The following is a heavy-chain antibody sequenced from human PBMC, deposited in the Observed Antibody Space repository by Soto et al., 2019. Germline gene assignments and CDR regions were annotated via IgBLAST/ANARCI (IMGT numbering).Heavy chain of an antibody. J-gene: IGHJ4*01. V-gene: IGHV3-15*07. D-gene: IGHD1-26*01. CDR3: TTDSYSPIVEVRFDY. CDR1: GFAFNNAW. Sequence: EVQLVESGGGLVKPGGSLTLSCAASGFAFNNAWINWVRQAPGKGLEWVGRIKTKALGGTTDFAAPVRGRFAITRDDSINMVYMQMNTLNTEDTAVYYCTTDSYSPIVEVRFDYWGHGTLVTVSS. CDR2: IKTKALGGTT.